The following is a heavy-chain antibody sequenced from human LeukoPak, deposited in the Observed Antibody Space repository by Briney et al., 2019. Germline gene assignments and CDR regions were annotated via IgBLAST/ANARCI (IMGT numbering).Heavy chain of an antibody. CDR3: ARPAYGGNGLFTLDI. Sequence: SETLSLTCTVSGGSISSHYWSWIRQPPGKGLEWIGYIYYSGSTNYNPSLKSRVTISVDTSKNQFSLKLSSVTAADTAVYYCARPAYGGNGLFTLDIWGQGTMVTVSS. V-gene: IGHV4-59*11. CDR2: IYYSGST. J-gene: IGHJ3*02. CDR1: GGSISSHY. D-gene: IGHD4-23*01.